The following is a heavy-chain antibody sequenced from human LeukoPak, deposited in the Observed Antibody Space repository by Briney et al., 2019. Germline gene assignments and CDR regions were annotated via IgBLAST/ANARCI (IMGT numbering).Heavy chain of an antibody. D-gene: IGHD3-16*01. CDR1: GGSFSGHY. Sequence: SETLSLTCAVYGGSFSGHYWSWIRQPPGKGLEWIGEINHSGSTNYNPSLKSRVSISVDTSKNQFSLKLSSVTAADTAVYYCARGQRSLRRAFDIWGQGTMVTVSS. CDR2: INHSGST. CDR3: ARGQRSLRRAFDI. J-gene: IGHJ3*02. V-gene: IGHV4-34*01.